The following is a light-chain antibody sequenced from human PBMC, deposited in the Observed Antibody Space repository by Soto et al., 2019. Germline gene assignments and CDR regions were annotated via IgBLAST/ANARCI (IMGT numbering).Light chain of an antibody. Sequence: DIQMTQSPHTLSASVGARVTITCRASRSVGTWLAWYQQKPGRDPNLLLYKTSTLKSGVPSRFSVSGSGTTFSLIINSLQPDDFATYYCEQYNDYFRTFGPGTKVEIE. CDR2: KTS. J-gene: IGKJ1*01. CDR3: EQYNDYFRT. CDR1: RSVGTW. V-gene: IGKV1-5*03.